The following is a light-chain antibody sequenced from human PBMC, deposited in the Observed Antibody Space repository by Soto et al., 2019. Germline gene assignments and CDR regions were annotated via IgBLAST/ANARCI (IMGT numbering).Light chain of an antibody. J-gene: IGKJ4*01. CDR3: QQYNNWPPLT. V-gene: IGKV3-15*01. Sequence: VMTQSPATLSVSPGERVTLSCRASQSVYTNLAWYQQKPGQSPRLLIHGASTRATDIPARFTGSGSGTEFTLTISSLQSEDFAVYYCQQYNNWPPLTFGGGTKVEIK. CDR2: GAS. CDR1: QSVYTN.